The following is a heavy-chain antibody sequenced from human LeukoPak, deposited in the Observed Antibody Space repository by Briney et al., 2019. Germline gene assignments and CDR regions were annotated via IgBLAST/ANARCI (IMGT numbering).Heavy chain of an antibody. D-gene: IGHD3-9*01. J-gene: IGHJ6*02. V-gene: IGHV1-8*02. CDR1: GYTFTSYD. CDR3: ARGHYDVLTGLFYYYYGMDV. CDR2: MNPNSGNT. Sequence: ASVKVSCKASGYTFTSYDINWVRQATGQGLEWMGWMNPNSGNTGYAQKFQGRVTMTRNTSISTAYMELSSLRSEDTAVYYCARGHYDVLTGLFYYYYGMDVWGQGTTVTVSS.